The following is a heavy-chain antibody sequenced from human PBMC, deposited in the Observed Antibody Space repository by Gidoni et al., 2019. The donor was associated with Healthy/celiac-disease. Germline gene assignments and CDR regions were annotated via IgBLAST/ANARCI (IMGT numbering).Heavy chain of an antibody. V-gene: IGHV3-9*01. CDR1: GFTFDDYA. CDR2: ISWNSGSI. Sequence: EVQLVESGGGLVQPGRSLRLSCAASGFTFDDYAMHWVRQAPGKGLGWVSGISWNSGSIGYADSVKGRFTISRDNAKNSLYLQMNSLRAEDTALYYCAKMVTTEEEGAFDIWGQGTMVTVSS. D-gene: IGHD4-17*01. J-gene: IGHJ3*02. CDR3: AKMVTTEEEGAFDI.